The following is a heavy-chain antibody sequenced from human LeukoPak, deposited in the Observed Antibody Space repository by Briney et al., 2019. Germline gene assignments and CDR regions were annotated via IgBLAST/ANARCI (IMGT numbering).Heavy chain of an antibody. J-gene: IGHJ2*01. V-gene: IGHV4-59*08. CDR3: ARWGPLNYYGSGSYLNWYFDL. CDR2: IYYSGST. Sequence: SETLSLTCTVSGGSISSYYWSWIRQPPGKGLEWIGYIYYSGSTNYNPSLKSRVTISVDTSKNQFSLKLSPVTAADTAVYYCARWGPLNYYGSGSYLNWYFDLWGRGTLVTVSS. CDR1: GGSISSYY. D-gene: IGHD3-10*01.